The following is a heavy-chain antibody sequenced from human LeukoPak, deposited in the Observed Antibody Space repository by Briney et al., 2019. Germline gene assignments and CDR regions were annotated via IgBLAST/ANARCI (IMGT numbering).Heavy chain of an antibody. D-gene: IGHD3-16*01. CDR3: TRDRLGESGWFDP. J-gene: IGHJ5*02. CDR2: MNPNSGGA. CDR1: GGTFSSYA. V-gene: IGHV1-2*02. Sequence: VASVKVSCKASGGTFSSYAISWVRQAPGQGLEWMGWMNPNSGGANYAQKFQGRVTMTRDTSISTAYMELSGVRSDDSAVYYCTRDRLGESGWFDPWGQGTLVTVSS.